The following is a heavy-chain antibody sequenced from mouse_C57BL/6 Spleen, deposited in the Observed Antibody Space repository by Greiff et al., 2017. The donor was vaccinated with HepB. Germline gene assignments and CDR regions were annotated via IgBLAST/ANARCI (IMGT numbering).Heavy chain of an antibody. CDR1: GYTFTSYG. J-gene: IGHJ1*03. V-gene: IGHV1-81*01. CDR3: ARLGTTVVATNFDV. D-gene: IGHD1-1*01. CDR2: IYPRSGNT. Sequence: VKLMESGAELARPGASVKLSCKASGYTFTSYGISWVKQRTGQGLEWIGEIYPRSGNTYYNEKFKGKATLTADKSSSTAYMELRSLTSEDSAVYFCARLGTTVVATNFDVWGTGTTVTVSS.